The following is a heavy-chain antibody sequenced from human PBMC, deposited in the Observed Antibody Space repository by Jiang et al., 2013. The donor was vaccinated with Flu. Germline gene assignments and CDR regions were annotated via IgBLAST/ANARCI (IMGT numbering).Heavy chain of an antibody. D-gene: IGHD5-24*01. V-gene: IGHV1-46*01. CDR2: ISPSAGSK. CDR1: GYTLTSYY. CDR3: ATEMATIMGDN. Sequence: VQLLESGAEVKKPGASVKVSCRASGYTLTSYYIHWVRQAPGQGLEWMGIISPSAGSKTYAQKFRGRVSMTRDTSTSTVYMELSSLRSEDTAVYYCATEMATIMGDNWGQGTLVTVSS. J-gene: IGHJ4*02.